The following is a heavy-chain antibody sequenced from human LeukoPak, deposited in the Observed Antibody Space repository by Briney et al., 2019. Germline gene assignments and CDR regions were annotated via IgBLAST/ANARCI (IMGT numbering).Heavy chain of an antibody. CDR2: INHSGST. D-gene: IGHD6-6*01. V-gene: IGHV4-34*01. CDR1: GGSFSGYY. J-gene: IGHJ4*02. CDR3: ARDMAARPSTFDH. Sequence: SETLSLTCAVYGGSFSGYYWSWIRQPPVKRLDWIGEINHSGSTNYNPSLKSRVAISVDTSKNQFSLELSSVPDADTAVYYCARDMAARPSTFDHWGQGTLVIVSS.